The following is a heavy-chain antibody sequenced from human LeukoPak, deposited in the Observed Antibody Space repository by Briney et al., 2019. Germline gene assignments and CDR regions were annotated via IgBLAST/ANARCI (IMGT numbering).Heavy chain of an antibody. CDR1: LGSISTYY. D-gene: IGHD3-10*01. J-gene: IGHJ5*02. CDR3: ARERFGELSNWFDP. CDR2: INHSGST. V-gene: IGHV4-34*01. Sequence: PSETLSLTCTISLGSISTYYWNWIRQPPGKGLEWIGEINHSGSTNYNPSLKSRVTISVDTSKNQFSLKLSSVTAADTAVYYCARERFGELSNWFDPWGQGTLVTVSS.